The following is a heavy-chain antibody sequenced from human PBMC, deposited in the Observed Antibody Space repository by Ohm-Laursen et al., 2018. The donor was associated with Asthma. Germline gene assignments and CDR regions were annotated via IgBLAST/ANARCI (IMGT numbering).Heavy chain of an antibody. V-gene: IGHV3-30-3*01. D-gene: IGHD3-3*01. CDR2: MSYDGSNK. CDR3: ARTPDDFWDDY. CDR1: GFNFSSYA. Sequence: SLRLSCAASGFNFSSYAMHWVRQAPGKGLEWVAVMSYDGSNKYHADSVKGRFTISRDNSKNTLYLQMNSLRAEDTAVYYCARTPDDFWDDYWGQGTLVTVSS. J-gene: IGHJ4*02.